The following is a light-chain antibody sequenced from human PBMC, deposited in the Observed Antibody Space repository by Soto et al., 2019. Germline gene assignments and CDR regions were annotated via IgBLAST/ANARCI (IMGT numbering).Light chain of an antibody. CDR1: SSDVGSYNL. V-gene: IGLV2-14*02. CDR3: CSYTISRTYV. CDR2: EVS. J-gene: IGLJ1*01. Sequence: QSALTQPASVSGSPGQSITISCTGTSSDVGSYNLVSWYQQHPGKAPKLMIYEVSKRPSGVSNRFSGSKSANTASLTISGLQADDEADYYCCSYTISRTYVFGTGTKLTVL.